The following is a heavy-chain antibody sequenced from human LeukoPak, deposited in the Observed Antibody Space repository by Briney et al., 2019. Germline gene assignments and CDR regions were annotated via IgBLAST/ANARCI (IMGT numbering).Heavy chain of an antibody. D-gene: IGHD3-16*01. CDR3: ARDLHPRLTGYFDY. CDR1: GFTVSSYY. J-gene: IGHJ4*02. V-gene: IGHV3-53*01. Sequence: GGSLRLSCVASGFTVSSYYVSWVRQAPGKGLEWVSVIYSGGSTYYADSVEGRFTVSRDNSKNTLYLEKRSLRAEDTAVYYCARDLHPRLTGYFDYWGQGTLVTVSS. CDR2: IYSGGST.